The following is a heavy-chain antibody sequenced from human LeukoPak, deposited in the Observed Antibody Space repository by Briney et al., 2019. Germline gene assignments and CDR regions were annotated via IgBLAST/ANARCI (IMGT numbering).Heavy chain of an antibody. J-gene: IGHJ6*03. Sequence: GGSLRLSCAASGFTFSSYGMHWVRQAPGKGLEWVAVIWYDGSNKYYADSVKGRFTISRDNSKNTLYLQMNSPRAEDTAVYYCARMGTKAYYYYMYVWGKGTTVTVSS. CDR1: GFTFSSYG. D-gene: IGHD2-2*01. CDR3: ARMGTKAYYYYMYV. V-gene: IGHV3-33*01. CDR2: IWYDGSNK.